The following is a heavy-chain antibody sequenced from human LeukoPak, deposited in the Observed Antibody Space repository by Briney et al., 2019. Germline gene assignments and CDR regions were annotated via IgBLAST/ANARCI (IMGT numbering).Heavy chain of an antibody. Sequence: GGSLRLSCAASGFTFSSYAMSWVRQAPGKGLEWVSAISGSGGSTYYADSVKGRFTISRDNSKNTLYLQMNSLRAEDTAVYYCAKDHEITMIVRYFDYWGQGTLVTVSS. V-gene: IGHV3-23*01. D-gene: IGHD3-22*01. CDR2: ISGSGGST. CDR3: AKDHEITMIVRYFDY. J-gene: IGHJ4*02. CDR1: GFTFSSYA.